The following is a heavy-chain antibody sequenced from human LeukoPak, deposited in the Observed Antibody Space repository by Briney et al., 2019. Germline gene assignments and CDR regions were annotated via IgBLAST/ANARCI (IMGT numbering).Heavy chain of an antibody. CDR3: ARVRSSYYYESSGYYQYDAFDI. V-gene: IGHV1-18*01. CDR2: ISAYNGNT. D-gene: IGHD3-22*01. Sequence: ASVKVSCKASGYTFTSYGISWVRQAPGQGLEWMGWISAYNGNTNYAQKLQGRVTMTTDTSTSTAYMELRSLRSDDTAVYYCARVRSSYYYESSGYYQYDAFDIWGQGTMVTVSS. CDR1: GYTFTSYG. J-gene: IGHJ3*02.